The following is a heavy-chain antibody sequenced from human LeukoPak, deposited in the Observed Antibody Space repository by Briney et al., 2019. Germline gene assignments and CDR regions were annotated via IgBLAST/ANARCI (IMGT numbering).Heavy chain of an antibody. CDR2: IDPSVGST. Sequence: ASVKVSCKASGYTFTNYYMHWVRQAPGQGLEYMGIIDPSVGSTSYAQKFQGRVTMARDTSASTVYMELSSLTSEDTAVYYCARHGLYGSYVAFDIWGQGTMVTVSS. V-gene: IGHV1-46*01. J-gene: IGHJ3*02. CDR3: ARHGLYGSYVAFDI. CDR1: GYTFTNYY. D-gene: IGHD1-26*01.